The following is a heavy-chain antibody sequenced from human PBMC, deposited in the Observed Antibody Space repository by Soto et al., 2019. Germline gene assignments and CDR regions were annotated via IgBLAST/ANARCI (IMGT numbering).Heavy chain of an antibody. CDR3: ARGIGAAVLRFLEFFDY. V-gene: IGHV4-59*01. D-gene: IGHD3-3*01. Sequence: QVQLQESGPGLVKPSETLSLTCPVSGGSISSYYWSWIRQPPGKGLEWIGYIYYSGSTNYNPSLKSRVTISVDTSKNQFSLKLSSVTAADTAVYYCARGIGAAVLRFLEFFDYWGQGTLVTVSS. J-gene: IGHJ4*02. CDR1: GGSISSYY. CDR2: IYYSGST.